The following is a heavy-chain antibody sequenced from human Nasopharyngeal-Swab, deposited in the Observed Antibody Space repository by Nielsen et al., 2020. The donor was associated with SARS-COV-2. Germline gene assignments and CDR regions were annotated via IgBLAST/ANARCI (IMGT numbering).Heavy chain of an antibody. V-gene: IGHV4-39*01. CDR3: ARQSVRSIVVVVAVKGYYYMDV. CDR2: IYYSGST. D-gene: IGHD2-15*01. CDR1: GGSISSSSYY. J-gene: IGHJ6*03. Sequence: GSLRPSCTVSGGSISSSSYYWGRIRQPPGKGLEWIGSIYYSGSTYYNPSLKSRVTISVDTSKNQFSLKLSSVTAADTAVYYCARQSVRSIVVVVAVKGYYYMDVWGKGTTVTVSS.